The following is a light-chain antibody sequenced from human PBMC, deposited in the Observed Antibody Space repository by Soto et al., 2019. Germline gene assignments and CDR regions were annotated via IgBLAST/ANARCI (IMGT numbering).Light chain of an antibody. CDR3: CSYTGRITYV. Sequence: QSALTQPASVSGSPGQSITISCTGTSSDVGGYNHVSWYQQHPGKAPKLMIYEVSNRPSGVSSCFSASKSGNTASLTISGLQAEDEADYYCCSYTGRITYVFGTGTKLTVL. CDR2: EVS. CDR1: SSDVGGYNH. V-gene: IGLV2-14*01. J-gene: IGLJ1*01.